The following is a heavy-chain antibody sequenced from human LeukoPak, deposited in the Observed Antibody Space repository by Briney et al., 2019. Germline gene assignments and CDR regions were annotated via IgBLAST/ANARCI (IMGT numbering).Heavy chain of an antibody. D-gene: IGHD1-26*01. CDR3: VKGYHFDY. CDR1: GFGFSNHD. J-gene: IGHJ4*02. Sequence: GGSLRLSCVASGFGFSNHDMTWGRQAPGKGLEWVSSISGSGSGTFYTDSVKGRFTISRDTSKNTLYLEMNNLKDEDTAVYYCVKGYHFDYWGQGTLVTVSS. CDR2: ISGSGSGT. V-gene: IGHV3-23*01.